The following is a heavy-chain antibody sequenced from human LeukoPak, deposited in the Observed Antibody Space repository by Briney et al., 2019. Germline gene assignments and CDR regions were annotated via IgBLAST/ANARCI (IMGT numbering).Heavy chain of an antibody. CDR1: GGSISSYY. Sequence: SETLSLTCTVSGGSISSYYWSWIRQPPGKGLEWIGYIYYSGSTNYNPSLKSRVTISVDTSKNQFSLKLSSVTAADTAVYYCARLLVDTVTIGAFDIWGQGTMVTVSS. CDR2: IYYSGST. CDR3: ARLLVDTVTIGAFDI. J-gene: IGHJ3*02. D-gene: IGHD4-17*01. V-gene: IGHV4-59*08.